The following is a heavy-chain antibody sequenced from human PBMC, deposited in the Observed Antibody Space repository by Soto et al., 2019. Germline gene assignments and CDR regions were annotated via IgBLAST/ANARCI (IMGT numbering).Heavy chain of an antibody. V-gene: IGHV3-23*01. CDR2: ISGNGVYK. J-gene: IGHJ5*02. Sequence: EVQLLESGGDLVQPGGSLRLSCAASGFTFTSYAMGWVRQAPGKGLDWVSGISGNGVYKFYADSVRGRFTISRDNSKNTLYLQMSALSTEDTAVYFCAKYTVTEDLGWSWGQGALVIVSS. D-gene: IGHD4-17*01. CDR3: AKYTVTEDLGWS. CDR1: GFTFTSYA.